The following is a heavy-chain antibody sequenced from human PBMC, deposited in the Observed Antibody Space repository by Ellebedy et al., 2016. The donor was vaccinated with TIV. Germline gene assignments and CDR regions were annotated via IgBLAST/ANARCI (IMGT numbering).Heavy chain of an antibody. Sequence: SETLSLXXTVSGDSVSRRSYYWSWIRQSPGKGLEWIGYIYSSGSTKYNPSLKSRLTISADTSKKHFSLKLNSATVADTAVYYCTYGINSDAFDIWGHGTLVTVSS. V-gene: IGHV4-61*03. CDR2: IYSSGST. CDR1: GDSVSRRSYY. J-gene: IGHJ3*02. CDR3: TYGINSDAFDI. D-gene: IGHD3-10*01.